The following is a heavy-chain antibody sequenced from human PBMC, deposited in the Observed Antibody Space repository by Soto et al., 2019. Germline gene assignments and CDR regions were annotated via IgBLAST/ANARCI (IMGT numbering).Heavy chain of an antibody. CDR1: GGSISSYY. D-gene: IGHD6-19*01. Sequence: PSETLSLTCTVSGGSISSYYWSWIRQPPGKGLEWIGYIYYSGSTNYNPSLKSRVTISVDTSKNQFSLKLSSVTAADTAVYYCARLRIAVAGTLDYWGQGTLVTVSS. CDR2: IYYSGST. J-gene: IGHJ4*02. CDR3: ARLRIAVAGTLDY. V-gene: IGHV4-59*08.